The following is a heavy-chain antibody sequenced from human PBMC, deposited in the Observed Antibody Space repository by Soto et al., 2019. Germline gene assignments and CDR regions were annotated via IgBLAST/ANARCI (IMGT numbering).Heavy chain of an antibody. Sequence: EVQLLESGGGLVQPGGSLRLSCAAAGFTFSSYDMSLGRQAPGKGLEWVSALSGSGGSTYYADSVKGRFTISRDNSKNTLYLQMNSLRAEDTAVYYGAKDSLSIPEGGYDYWGQGTLVTVSS. CDR3: AKDSLSIPEGGYDY. V-gene: IGHV3-23*01. CDR1: GFTFSSYD. D-gene: IGHD3-16*01. CDR2: LSGSGGST. J-gene: IGHJ4*02.